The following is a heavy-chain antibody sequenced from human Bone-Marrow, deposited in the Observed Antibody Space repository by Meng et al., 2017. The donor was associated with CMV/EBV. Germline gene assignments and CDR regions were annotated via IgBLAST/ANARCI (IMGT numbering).Heavy chain of an antibody. CDR1: GGSISSGGYY. CDR2: IYYSGST. CDR3: ARDNRLNCGGDCRIFDY. D-gene: IGHD2-21*01. V-gene: IGHV4-31*03. J-gene: IGHJ4*02. Sequence: SETLSLTCTVSGGSISSGGYYWSWIRQHPGKGLEWIGYIYYSGSTYYNPSLKSRVTISVGTSKNQFSLKLSSVTAADTAVYYCARDNRLNCGGDCRIFDYWGQGTLVTVSS.